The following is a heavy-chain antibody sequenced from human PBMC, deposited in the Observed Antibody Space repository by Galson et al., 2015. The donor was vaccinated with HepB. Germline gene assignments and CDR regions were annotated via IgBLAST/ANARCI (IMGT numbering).Heavy chain of an antibody. J-gene: IGHJ4*02. V-gene: IGHV3-48*01. Sequence: SLRLSCAASGFTFSSYAMSWVRQAPGKGLEWVSYISSSGSTIYYADSVKGRFTISRDNAKNSLYLQMNSLRAEDTAVYYCATLRYYFDYWGQGTLVTVSS. D-gene: IGHD4-17*01. CDR3: ATLRYYFDY. CDR2: ISSSGSTI. CDR1: GFTFSSYA.